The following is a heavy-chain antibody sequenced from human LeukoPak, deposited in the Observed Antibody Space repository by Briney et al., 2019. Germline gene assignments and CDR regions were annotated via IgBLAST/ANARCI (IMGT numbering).Heavy chain of an antibody. CDR1: GFIFSSYS. Sequence: GGSPRLSCAASGFIFSSYSMSWVRQAPGKGLEWVSVITGSGGNTYYADSVKGRFTISKDNSKNTVYLQMSSLRVDDTAVYYCAKAASSSWPSYYYGMDVWGQGTTVTVSS. V-gene: IGHV3-23*01. D-gene: IGHD6-13*01. CDR2: ITGSGGNT. CDR3: AKAASSSWPSYYYGMDV. J-gene: IGHJ6*02.